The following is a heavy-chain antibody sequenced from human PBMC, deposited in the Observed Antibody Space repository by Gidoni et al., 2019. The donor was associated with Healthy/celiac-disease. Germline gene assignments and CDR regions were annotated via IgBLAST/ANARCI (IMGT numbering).Heavy chain of an antibody. CDR2: INPNSGGT. J-gene: IGHJ6*02. Sequence: QVQLVQSGAEVKKPGASVKVSCKASGYTFTGYYMHWVRQAPGQGLEWMGWINPNSGGTNYAQKFQGRVTMTRDTSISTAYMELSRLRSDDTAVYYCARDYFFRNCSGGSCYSHYYYGMDVWGQGTTVTVSS. CDR3: ARDYFFRNCSGGSCYSHYYYGMDV. V-gene: IGHV1-2*02. D-gene: IGHD2-15*01. CDR1: GYTFTGYY.